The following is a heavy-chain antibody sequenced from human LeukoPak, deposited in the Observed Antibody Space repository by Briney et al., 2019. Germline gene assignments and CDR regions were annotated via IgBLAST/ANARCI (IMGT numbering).Heavy chain of an antibody. J-gene: IGHJ4*02. CDR1: GFTFSSYA. CDR2: ISGSDGTT. Sequence: QAGGSLRLSCAASGFTFSSYAMTWVRQAPGKGLEWVSAISGSDGTTYYADSVKGRFTISRDNSKNTLSLQMNSLRAEDTAVYYCAKVGNWKYGHHDCWGQGTLVTASS. V-gene: IGHV3-23*01. CDR3: AKVGNWKYGHHDC. D-gene: IGHD1-7*01.